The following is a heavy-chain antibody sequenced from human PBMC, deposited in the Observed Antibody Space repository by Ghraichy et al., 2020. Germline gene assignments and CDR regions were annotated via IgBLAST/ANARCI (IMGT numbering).Heavy chain of an antibody. V-gene: IGHV4-59*01. Sequence: GSLRLSCTVSGGSISSYYWSWIRQPPGKGLEWIGYIYYSGSTNYNPSLKSRVTISVDTSKNQFSLRLNSVSAADTAVYFCARKSSSWSYFDSWGQGTLVTVSS. CDR2: IYYSGST. D-gene: IGHD6-13*01. CDR3: ARKSSSWSYFDS. CDR1: GGSISSYY. J-gene: IGHJ4*02.